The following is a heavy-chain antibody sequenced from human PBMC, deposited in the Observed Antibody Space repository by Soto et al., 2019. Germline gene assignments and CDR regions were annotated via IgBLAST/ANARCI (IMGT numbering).Heavy chain of an antibody. Sequence: QVQLVQSGAEVKKPGSSVKVSCKASGGTFSNYTITWVRQAPGQGLEWMGRIIPILDIANYATQFQGRVTSTADKSTSTAYLGLSSLRSEDTVVYYCARDVALGPVTVSTHVDYWGQGTVVIVSS. CDR1: GGTFSNYT. D-gene: IGHD3-22*01. V-gene: IGHV1-69*08. CDR2: IIPILDIA. CDR3: ARDVALGPVTVSTHVDY. J-gene: IGHJ4*02.